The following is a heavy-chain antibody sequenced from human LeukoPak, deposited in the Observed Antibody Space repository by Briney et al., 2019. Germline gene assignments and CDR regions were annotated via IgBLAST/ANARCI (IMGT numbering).Heavy chain of an antibody. V-gene: IGHV4-31*03. CDR1: GSSISRGGYY. CDR3: ARGPTSDDSFDI. CDR2: IYDNGAT. D-gene: IGHD2-2*01. Sequence: PSEALSLTCTVSGSSISRGGYYWSWIRLRPGKGPEWIGYIYDNGATDCNPSLKSRLIMSVDTSKNQYSLRLNSVSAADTAVYHCARGPTSDDSFDIWGQGTMVTVSS. J-gene: IGHJ3*02.